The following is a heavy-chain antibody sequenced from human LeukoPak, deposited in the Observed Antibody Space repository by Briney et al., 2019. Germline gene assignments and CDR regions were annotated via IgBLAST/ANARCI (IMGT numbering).Heavy chain of an antibody. J-gene: IGHJ3*02. CDR2: INPNSGGT. D-gene: IGHD2-8*01. V-gene: IGHV1-18*01. CDR3: ATNGDGRADAFDI. CDR1: GYTFTSYG. Sequence: ASVKVSCKASGYTFTSYGISWVRQAPGQGLEWMGWINPNSGGTNYAHKLHDRVTMTTDTSTTTAYMEMRSLVFNDTAVYYCATNGDGRADAFDIWGQGTMVTVSS.